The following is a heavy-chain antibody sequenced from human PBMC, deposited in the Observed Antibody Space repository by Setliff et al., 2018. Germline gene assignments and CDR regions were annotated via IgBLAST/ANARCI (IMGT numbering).Heavy chain of an antibody. CDR1: GGSISSHY. CDR3: ARVFYYGSGSYLYYFDS. CDR2: IFYSGST. V-gene: IGHV4-59*11. D-gene: IGHD3-10*01. Sequence: SETLSLTCTVSGGSISSHYWNWIRQPPGKGLEWIGYIFYSGSTNYNPSLKSRVTISVDTSKNQFSLKLSSVTAADTAVYYCARVFYYGSGSYLYYFDSWGQGTLVTVS. J-gene: IGHJ4*02.